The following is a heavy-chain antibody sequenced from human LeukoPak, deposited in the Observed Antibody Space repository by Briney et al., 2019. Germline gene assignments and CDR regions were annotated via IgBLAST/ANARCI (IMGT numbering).Heavy chain of an antibody. J-gene: IGHJ6*03. D-gene: IGHD3-9*01. CDR2: IYTSGST. CDR3: ARDLAAQEVLYYDILTGYGPDYYYYMDV. V-gene: IGHV4-4*07. CDR1: GGSISSYY. Sequence: PSETLSLTCTVSGGSISSYYWSWIRQPAGKGLEWIGRIYTSGSTNYNPSLKSRVTMSVDTSKNQFSLKLSSVTAADTAVYYCARDLAAQEVLYYDILTGYGPDYYYYMDVWGKGTTVTISS.